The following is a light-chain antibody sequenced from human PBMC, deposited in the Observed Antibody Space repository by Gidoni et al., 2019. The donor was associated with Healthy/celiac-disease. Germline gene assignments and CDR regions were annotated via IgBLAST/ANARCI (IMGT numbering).Light chain of an antibody. CDR3: QQRSNWPFT. V-gene: IGKV3-11*01. CDR1: QSVSSS. Sequence: EIVLTQSPATLSLSPGERATLSCRASQSVSSSLARYQQKPGQAPRLLIYDASNRATGIPARLSGSGSGTDFTLTISSLEPEDFAVYYCQQRSNWPFTFGQGTRLEIK. J-gene: IGKJ5*01. CDR2: DAS.